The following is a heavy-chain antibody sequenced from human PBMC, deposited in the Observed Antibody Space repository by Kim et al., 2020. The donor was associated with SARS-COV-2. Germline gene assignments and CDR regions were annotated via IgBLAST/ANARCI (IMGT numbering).Heavy chain of an antibody. Sequence: SETLSLTCAVYGGSFSGYYWSWIRQPPGKGLEWIGEINHSGSTNYNPSLKSRVTIAVDRSRSQFSLKLSSVTAADTAVYYCARGGVLWSIDYWGLGTLVTVSS. CDR3: ARGGVLWSIDY. CDR2: INHSGST. V-gene: IGHV4-34*01. D-gene: IGHD2-21*01. J-gene: IGHJ4*02. CDR1: GGSFSGYY.